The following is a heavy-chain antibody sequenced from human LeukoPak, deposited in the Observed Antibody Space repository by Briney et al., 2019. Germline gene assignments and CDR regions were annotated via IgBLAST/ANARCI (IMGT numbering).Heavy chain of an antibody. J-gene: IGHJ6*02. CDR1: GFTFSSYG. CDR3: AKTTYYYDSKPRYHGMDV. Sequence: GGSLRLSCAASGFTFSSYGMHWVRQAPGKGLEWVAVISYDGSNKYFADSVKGRFTISRDNSKNTLYVQMNSLRAEDTAVYCCAKTTYYYDSKPRYHGMDVWGQGTTVTVSS. V-gene: IGHV3-30*18. D-gene: IGHD3-22*01. CDR2: ISYDGSNK.